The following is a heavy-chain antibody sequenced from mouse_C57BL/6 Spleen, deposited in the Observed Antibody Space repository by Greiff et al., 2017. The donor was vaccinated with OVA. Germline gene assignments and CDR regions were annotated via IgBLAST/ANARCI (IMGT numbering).Heavy chain of an antibody. CDR3: TRFYDGYPSYWYFDV. V-gene: IGHV1-15*01. D-gene: IGHD2-3*01. CDR2: IDPETGGT. J-gene: IGHJ1*03. Sequence: QVQLQQSGAELVRPGASVTLSCKASGYTFTDYEMHWVKQTPVHGLEWIGAIDPETGGTAYNQKFKGKAILTADKSSSTAYMEIRSLTSEDSAVYYCTRFYDGYPSYWYFDVWGTGTTVTVSS. CDR1: GYTFTDYE.